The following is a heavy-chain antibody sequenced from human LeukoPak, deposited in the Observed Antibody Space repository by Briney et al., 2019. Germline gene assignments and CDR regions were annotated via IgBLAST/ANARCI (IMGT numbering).Heavy chain of an antibody. Sequence: PSETLSLTCTVSGGSISSSSYYWGWIRQPPGKGLEWIGSIYYSGSTYYNPSLKSRVTISVDTSKNQFSLKLSSVTAADTAVYYCARDLSSMVRGVGGDFDYWGQGTLVTVSS. D-gene: IGHD3-10*01. CDR3: ARDLSSMVRGVGGDFDY. J-gene: IGHJ4*02. V-gene: IGHV4-39*07. CDR1: GGSISSSSYY. CDR2: IYYSGST.